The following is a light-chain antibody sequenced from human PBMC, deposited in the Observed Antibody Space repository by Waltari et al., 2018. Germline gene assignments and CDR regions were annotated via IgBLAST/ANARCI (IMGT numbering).Light chain of an antibody. Sequence: QSVLTQAPSASGTPGPRVTTSCSGSRSNIGKNAQNWYQQAPGTAPQLLIYANDQRPSGLPDRFSGSKSGTSASLVISGLQAEDEADYYCAAWDDNLNGLFGGGTKLTVL. V-gene: IGLV1-44*01. J-gene: IGLJ3*02. CDR3: AAWDDNLNGL. CDR1: RSNIGKNA. CDR2: AND.